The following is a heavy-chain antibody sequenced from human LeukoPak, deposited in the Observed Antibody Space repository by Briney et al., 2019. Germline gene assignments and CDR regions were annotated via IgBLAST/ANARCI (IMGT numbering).Heavy chain of an antibody. D-gene: IGHD6-19*01. Sequence: GGSLRLSCAASGFTVSSNYMSWVRQAPGKGLEWVSVIYSGGSTYYADSVKGRFTISRDNSKNTLYLQMNSLRAEDTAVYYCARDRGGAVAVYYFDYWGQGTPVTVSS. V-gene: IGHV3-66*01. J-gene: IGHJ4*02. CDR3: ARDRGGAVAVYYFDY. CDR2: IYSGGST. CDR1: GFTVSSNY.